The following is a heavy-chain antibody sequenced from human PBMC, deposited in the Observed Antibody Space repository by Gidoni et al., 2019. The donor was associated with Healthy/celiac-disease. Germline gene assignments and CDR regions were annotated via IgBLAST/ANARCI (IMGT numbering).Heavy chain of an antibody. CDR1: GFTFSSYA. CDR3: AREIVHDYGDYFDY. D-gene: IGHD4-17*01. J-gene: IGHJ4*02. V-gene: IGHV3-30-3*01. CDR2: ISYDGSNK. Sequence: QVQLVDSRGGVVQPGRSLRLSCAASGFTFSSYAMHWVRQAPGKGLEWVAVISYDGSNKYYADSVKGRFTISRDNSKNTLYLQMNSLRAEDTAVYYCAREIVHDYGDYFDYWGQGTLVTVSS.